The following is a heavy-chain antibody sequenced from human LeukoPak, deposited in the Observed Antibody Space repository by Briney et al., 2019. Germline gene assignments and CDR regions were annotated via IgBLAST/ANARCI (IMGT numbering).Heavy chain of an antibody. J-gene: IGHJ4*02. D-gene: IGHD1-1*01. CDR3: ARGGQLELLNYFDY. CDR2: INHSGST. CDR1: GGSFSGYY. V-gene: IGHV4-34*01. Sequence: SETLSLTCAVYGGSFSGYYWGWIRQPPGKGLEWIGEINHSGSTYYNPSLKSRVTISVDRTKNQFSLTLSSVTAADTAVYYCARGGQLELLNYFDYWGQGALVSVSS.